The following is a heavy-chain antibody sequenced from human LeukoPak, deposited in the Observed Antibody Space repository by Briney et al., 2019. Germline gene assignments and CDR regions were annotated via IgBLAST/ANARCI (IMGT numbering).Heavy chain of an antibody. CDR1: GGSFRGYF. CDR2: INHSGTT. D-gene: IGHD3-22*01. CDR3: AEAGYYDSSGHYYFDY. Sequence: SETLSLTCAVYGGSFRGYFRSWIRQPPGKGLEWIGEINHSGTTNYNPSLRSRVTISIDTSKNQFSLNLSSVTAADTAVYYCAEAGYYDSSGHYYFDYWGQGTLVTVSS. J-gene: IGHJ4*02. V-gene: IGHV4-34*01.